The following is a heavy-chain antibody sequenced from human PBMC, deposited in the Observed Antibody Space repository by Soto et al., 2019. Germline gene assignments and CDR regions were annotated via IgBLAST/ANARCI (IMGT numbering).Heavy chain of an antibody. Sequence: PSETLSLTGAVYGGSFSGYYWSWIRQPPGKGLEWIGEINHSGSTNYNPSLKSRVTISVDTSKNQFSLKLSSVTAADTAVYYCARTNRLYSSSSWTYYYYYGMDVWGQGTTVTVSS. D-gene: IGHD6-13*01. V-gene: IGHV4-34*01. CDR2: INHSGST. CDR3: ARTNRLYSSSSWTYYYYYGMDV. J-gene: IGHJ6*02. CDR1: GGSFSGYY.